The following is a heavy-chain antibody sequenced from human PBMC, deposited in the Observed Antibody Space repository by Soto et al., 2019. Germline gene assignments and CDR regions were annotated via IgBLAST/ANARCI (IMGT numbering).Heavy chain of an antibody. V-gene: IGHV4-34*01. CDR3: ARALGYSYGYPFDY. D-gene: IGHD5-18*01. J-gene: IGHJ4*02. Sequence: SETLSLTCAVYGGSFSGYYWSWIRQPPGKGLEWIGEINHSGSTNYDPSLKSRVTISVDTSKNQFSLKLSSVTAADTAVYYCARALGYSYGYPFDYWGQGTLVTVSS. CDR2: INHSGST. CDR1: GGSFSGYY.